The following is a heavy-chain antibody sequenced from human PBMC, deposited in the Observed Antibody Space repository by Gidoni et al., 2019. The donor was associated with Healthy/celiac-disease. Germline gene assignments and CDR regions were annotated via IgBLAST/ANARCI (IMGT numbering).Heavy chain of an antibody. J-gene: IGHJ4*02. CDR3: ASGRGGNSGGFDY. Sequence: QVQLVQSGAEVKKPGASVKCSCKASGYTFTGYYMNWVRQSPGQGLEWMGWINPNIGGTNYAQKFQGWVTMTRETSISTAYMELSRLRSDDTAVYYCASGRGGNSGGFDYWGQGTLVTVSS. V-gene: IGHV1-2*04. D-gene: IGHD2-21*02. CDR2: INPNIGGT. CDR1: GYTFTGYY.